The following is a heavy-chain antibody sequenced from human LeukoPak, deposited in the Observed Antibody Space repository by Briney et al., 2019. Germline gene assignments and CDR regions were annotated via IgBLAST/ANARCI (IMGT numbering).Heavy chain of an antibody. CDR1: GFTLRSFC. CDR3: ARGGPEADNDH. CDR2: ISSTNRYI. J-gene: IGHJ4*02. V-gene: IGHV3-21*01. Sequence: PGGALRLSCSASGFTLRSFCFNWVRQAPGKGLEWVSSISSTNRYIYYADSVKGRVIISKDNAKNSLYLQMNSLRPEGTAVYYCARGGPEADNDHWGQGTLVTVSS.